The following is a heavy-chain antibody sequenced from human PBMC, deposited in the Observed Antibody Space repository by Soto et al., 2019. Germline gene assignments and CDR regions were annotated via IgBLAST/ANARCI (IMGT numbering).Heavy chain of an antibody. J-gene: IGHJ4*02. V-gene: IGHV4-31*03. CDR2: IYCSGSN. Sequence: PSETLSLTCTVSVGSISSGGYYGSWIRQHPGKGLERIGYIYCSGSNYSNPSLKSRVTISVDTSKDQFSLKLTSVTAADTAVYYCARGSPRAHIDYWGQGTLVTVSS. CDR3: ARGSPRAHIDY. CDR1: VGSISSGGYY.